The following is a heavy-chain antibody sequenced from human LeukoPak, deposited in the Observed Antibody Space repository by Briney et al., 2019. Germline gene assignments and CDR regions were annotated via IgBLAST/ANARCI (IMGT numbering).Heavy chain of an antibody. Sequence: GGSLRLSCAASGFTVSSNYMNWVRKAPGKGLEWVSVIFSGGTTFYADSVKGRFSISRDNSKNTLYLQMNSLRVEDTAVYYCARDPGDHGYNPEWYFDLWGRGTLVTVPS. D-gene: IGHD5-24*01. CDR1: GFTVSSNY. V-gene: IGHV3-66*01. J-gene: IGHJ2*01. CDR3: ARDPGDHGYNPEWYFDL. CDR2: IFSGGTT.